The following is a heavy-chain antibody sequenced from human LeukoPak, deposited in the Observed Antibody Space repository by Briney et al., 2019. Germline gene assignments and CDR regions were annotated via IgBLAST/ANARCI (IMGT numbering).Heavy chain of an antibody. V-gene: IGHV3-7*01. J-gene: IGHJ4*02. D-gene: IGHD5-12*01. CDR2: INQDGSEG. CDR3: VRDGGVSGYDLLDY. CDR1: GFTFSNYW. Sequence: GGSLRLSCAASGFTFSNYWMTWVRQAPGKGLEWVAHINQDGSEGHYMDSVKARFTISRDNAKNSLSLQMNSLRAEDTAVYYCVRDGGVSGYDLLDYWGRGTLVSVSS.